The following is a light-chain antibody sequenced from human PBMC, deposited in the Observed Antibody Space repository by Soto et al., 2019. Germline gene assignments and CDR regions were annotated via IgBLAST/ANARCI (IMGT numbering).Light chain of an antibody. Sequence: DIQMTQSPSSLSASVGDRVTITCRASQGISTYLNWYQQRPGKAPKLLIYAASSLQSGVPSRFSGTGSGTDFTLTISDLQPEDCATYYCQQTYSNRLSFGGGTKVDI. V-gene: IGKV1-39*01. J-gene: IGKJ4*01. CDR1: QGISTY. CDR3: QQTYSNRLS. CDR2: AAS.